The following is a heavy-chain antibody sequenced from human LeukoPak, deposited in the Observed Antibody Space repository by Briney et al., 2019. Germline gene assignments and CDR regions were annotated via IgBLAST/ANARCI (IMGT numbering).Heavy chain of an antibody. Sequence: ASETLSLTCTVSGGSISSNNYYWGWIRQPPGKGLEWIGNVYYSGSTYYNPSLKSRVTISVDTSKNQFSLKVGSMTAADTAVYYCARAGGYGLIDYWGQGTMVTVSS. CDR2: VYYSGST. V-gene: IGHV4-39*07. J-gene: IGHJ4*02. D-gene: IGHD5-18*01. CDR3: ARAGGYGLIDY. CDR1: GGSISSNNYY.